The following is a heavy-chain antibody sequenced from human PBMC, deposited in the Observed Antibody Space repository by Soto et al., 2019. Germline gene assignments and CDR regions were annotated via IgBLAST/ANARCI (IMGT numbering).Heavy chain of an antibody. CDR2: MNPNSGNT. V-gene: IGHV1-8*01. J-gene: IGHJ6*02. Sequence: ASVKVSCKASGYTFTSYDINWVRQATGQGLEWMGWMNPNSGNTGYAQKFQGRVTMTRNTSINTAYMELSSLRSEDTAVYYCATEITGTLKYYYGMDVWGHGTTGTVSS. CDR1: GYTFTSYD. CDR3: ATEITGTLKYYYGMDV. D-gene: IGHD1-20*01.